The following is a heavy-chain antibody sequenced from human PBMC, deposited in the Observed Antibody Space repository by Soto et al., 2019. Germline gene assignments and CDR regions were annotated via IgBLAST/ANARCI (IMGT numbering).Heavy chain of an antibody. CDR3: ALLAVAGTSRWAYFPY. CDR1: GFTFSSYA. CDR2: ISGSGGST. Sequence: GGSLRLSCAASGFTFSSYAMSWVRQAPGKGLEWVSAISGSGGSTYYADSVKGRFTISRDNSKNTLYLQMNSLRAEDTAVYYCALLAVAGTSRWAYFPYWGQGTLVTVSS. J-gene: IGHJ4*02. D-gene: IGHD6-19*01. V-gene: IGHV3-23*01.